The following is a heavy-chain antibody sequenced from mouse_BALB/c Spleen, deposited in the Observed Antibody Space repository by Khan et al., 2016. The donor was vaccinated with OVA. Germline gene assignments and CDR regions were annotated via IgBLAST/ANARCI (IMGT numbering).Heavy chain of an antibody. CDR3: VRGGGYGYDVNWFAY. J-gene: IGHJ3*01. CDR1: GYTFTNYG. V-gene: IGHV9-3*02. CDR2: INTNTGEP. D-gene: IGHD2-14*01. Sequence: LVESGPELKKPGETVKISCKASGYTFTNYGMNWVKQAPGKGLKWMGWINTNTGEPTYAEEFKGRFAFSLETSARPAYLQINNLKKEDTATYFCVRGGGYGYDVNWFAYWGQGTLVTVAA.